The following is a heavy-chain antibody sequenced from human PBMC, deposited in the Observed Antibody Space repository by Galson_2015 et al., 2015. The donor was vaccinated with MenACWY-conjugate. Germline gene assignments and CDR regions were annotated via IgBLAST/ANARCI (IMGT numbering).Heavy chain of an antibody. CDR1: GFTFSSYS. CDR3: ARSRHIVVVTAIHAFDI. J-gene: IGHJ3*02. Sequence: SLRLSCAASGFTFSSYSMNWVRQAPGKGLEWVSYISSSSSTIYYADSVKGRFTISRDNAKNSLYLQMNSLRAEDTAVYYCARSRHIVVVTAIHAFDIWGQGTMVTVSS. D-gene: IGHD2-21*02. V-gene: IGHV3-48*01. CDR2: ISSSSSTI.